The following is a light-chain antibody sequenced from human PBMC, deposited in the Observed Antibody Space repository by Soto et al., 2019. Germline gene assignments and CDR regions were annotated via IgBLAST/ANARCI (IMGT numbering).Light chain of an antibody. J-gene: IGKJ1*01. V-gene: IGKV2-28*01. CDR3: LQSQQSPPT. CDR1: QSLLQSNGYNY. CDR2: FGS. Sequence: DIVMTQSPLSLPVTPGEPASISCSSSQSLLQSNGYNYLDWYLQKPGQSPQLLIYFGSYRASGVPDRFSGSGSGKDFTLKIRRVEAEDVGGYYCLQSQQSPPTFGQGTKVEI.